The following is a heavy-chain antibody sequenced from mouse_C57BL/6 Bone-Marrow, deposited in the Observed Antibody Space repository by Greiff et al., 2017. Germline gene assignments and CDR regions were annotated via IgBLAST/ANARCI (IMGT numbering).Heavy chain of an antibody. V-gene: IGHV1-61*01. D-gene: IGHD2-12*01. Sequence: VQLQQPGAELVRPGSSVKLSCKASGYTFTSYWMVWVKQRPGQGLEWIGNIYPSDSETHYNQKFKDKATLTVAKSSSTAYMQLISLTSADSAVYYCASGTIPYYFDYWGQGTTLTVSS. CDR3: ASGTIPYYFDY. CDR1: GYTFTSYW. J-gene: IGHJ2*01. CDR2: IYPSDSET.